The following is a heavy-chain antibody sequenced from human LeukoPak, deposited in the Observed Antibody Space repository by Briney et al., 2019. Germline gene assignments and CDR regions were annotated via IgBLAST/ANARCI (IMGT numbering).Heavy chain of an antibody. CDR2: ISSSGSTI. D-gene: IGHD3-10*01. Sequence: GGSLRLSCAASGFTFSSYEMNWVRQAPGKGLEWVSYISSSGSTIYYADSVKGRFTISRDNAKNSLYLQMNSLRAEDTAVYYCARGFFRGSDPFDYWGQGTLVTVSS. CDR1: GFTFSSYE. CDR3: ARGFFRGSDPFDY. J-gene: IGHJ4*02. V-gene: IGHV3-48*03.